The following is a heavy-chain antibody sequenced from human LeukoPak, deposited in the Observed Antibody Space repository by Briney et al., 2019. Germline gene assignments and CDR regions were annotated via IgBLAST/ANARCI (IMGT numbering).Heavy chain of an antibody. CDR2: ISYDGSNK. V-gene: IGHV3-30*04. CDR3: ARAAYCSSTSCYGSDI. D-gene: IGHD2-2*01. CDR1: GFTFSSYA. Sequence: PGGSLRLSCAASGFTFSSYAMHWVRQAPGKGLEWVAVISYDGSNKYYADSVKGRFTISRDNAKNSLYLQMNSLRAEDTAVYYCARAAYCSSTSCYGSDIWGQGTMVTVSS. J-gene: IGHJ3*02.